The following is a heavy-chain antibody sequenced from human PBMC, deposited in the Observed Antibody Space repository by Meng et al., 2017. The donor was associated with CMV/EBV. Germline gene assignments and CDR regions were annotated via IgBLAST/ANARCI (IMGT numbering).Heavy chain of an antibody. J-gene: IGHJ6*02. V-gene: IGHV3-21*01. Sequence: GESLKISCAASGFTFSSYSMNWVRQAPGKGLEWVSSISSSSSYIYYADSVKGRFTISRDNAKNSLYLQMNSLRAEDTAVYYSVSFHRGEIYYGMDVWGQGTTVTVSS. CDR3: VSFHRGEIYYGMDV. CDR1: GFTFSSYS. CDR2: ISSSSSYI. D-gene: IGHD3-16*01.